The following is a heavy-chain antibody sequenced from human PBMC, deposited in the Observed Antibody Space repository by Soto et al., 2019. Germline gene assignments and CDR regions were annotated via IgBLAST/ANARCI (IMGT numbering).Heavy chain of an antibody. CDR3: ARGTIVASKQLYF. CDR2: ISIRGGDE. Sequence: QVQLVESGGGVVQPGKSLRLSCAASGFTFSSYAMHWARQAPGKGLELVTVISIRGGDEYYSESMRCRFTISRDDSKNTLYLQMDSLRVEDTAVYYCARGTIVASKQLYFWGQGTLVTVSS. J-gene: IGHJ1*01. CDR1: GFTFSSYA. D-gene: IGHD5-12*01. V-gene: IGHV3-30*03.